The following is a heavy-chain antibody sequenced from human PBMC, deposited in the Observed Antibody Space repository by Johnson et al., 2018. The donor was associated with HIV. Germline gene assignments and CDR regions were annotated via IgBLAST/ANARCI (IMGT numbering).Heavy chain of an antibody. D-gene: IGHD3-22*01. CDR2: IWYDGSNK. V-gene: IGHV3-30*02. CDR3: AKDPSVYVTMIVVSRGAFDI. J-gene: IGHJ3*02. CDR1: GFTVSSNY. Sequence: QVQLVESGGGGVQPGGSLRLSCAASGFTVSSNYMSWVRQAPGKGLEWVAVIWYDGSNKYYADSVKGRFTISRDNSKNTVYLQMNGLRAEDTAVYFCAKDPSVYVTMIVVSRGAFDIWGQGTMVSVSS.